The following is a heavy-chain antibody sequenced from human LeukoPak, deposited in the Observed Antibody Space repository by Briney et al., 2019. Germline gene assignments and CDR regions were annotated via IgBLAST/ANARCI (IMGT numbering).Heavy chain of an antibody. CDR1: GFTFSSYW. V-gene: IGHV3-7*01. D-gene: IGHD3-10*01. J-gene: IGHJ3*01. CDR2: IKQDGSDK. Sequence: GGSLRLSCEASGFTFSSYWMSWVRQAPGKGPEWVANIKQDGSDKYYADSVKGRFTVSRDNAKNSLYLQMDGPRADDTAVYYCTSLRTAVPHAGEAYDVWGQGTLVTVSS. CDR3: TSLRTAVPHAGEAYDV.